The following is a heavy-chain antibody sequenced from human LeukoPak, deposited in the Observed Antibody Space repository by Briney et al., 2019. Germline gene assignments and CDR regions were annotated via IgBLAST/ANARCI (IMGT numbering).Heavy chain of an antibody. Sequence: SATLSLTCTVSGGSISNYYWSWIRQPPGKGLEWIGYIYYSGSTNYNPSLKSRVTISVDTSKNPFSLNLSSVTAADTAMYYCARDRSPEGYYDSSHWDYYHGMDVWGQGTTVTVSS. CDR1: GGSISNYY. V-gene: IGHV4-59*01. J-gene: IGHJ6*02. CDR3: ARDRSPEGYYDSSHWDYYHGMDV. D-gene: IGHD3-22*01. CDR2: IYYSGST.